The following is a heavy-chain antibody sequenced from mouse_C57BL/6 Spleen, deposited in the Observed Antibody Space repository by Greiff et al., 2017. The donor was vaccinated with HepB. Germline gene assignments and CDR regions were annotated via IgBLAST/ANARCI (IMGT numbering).Heavy chain of an antibody. V-gene: IGHV1-64*01. J-gene: IGHJ1*03. CDR3: ERGDYYGSSYRYFDV. Sequence: QVQLKQPGAELVKPGASVKLSCKASGYTFTSYWMHWVKQRPGQGLEWIGMIHPNSGSTNYNEKFKSKATLTVDKSSSTAYMQLSSLTSEDSAVYYCERGDYYGSSYRYFDVWGTGTTVTVSS. CDR2: IHPNSGST. CDR1: GYTFTSYW. D-gene: IGHD1-1*01.